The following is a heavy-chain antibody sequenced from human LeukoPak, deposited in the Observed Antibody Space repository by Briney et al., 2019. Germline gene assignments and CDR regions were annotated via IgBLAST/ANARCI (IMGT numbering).Heavy chain of an antibody. V-gene: IGHV1-69*02. D-gene: IGHD3-10*01. J-gene: IGHJ4*02. CDR1: GGTFSSYT. Sequence: SVKVSCKASGGTFSSYTISWVRQAPGQGLEWMGRIIPILGIANYAQKFQGRVTITADKSTSTAYMELSSLRSEDTAVYYCARAGELRYGSGRPTPIYWGQGTLVTVSS. CDR3: ARAGELRYGSGRPTPIY. CDR2: IIPILGIA.